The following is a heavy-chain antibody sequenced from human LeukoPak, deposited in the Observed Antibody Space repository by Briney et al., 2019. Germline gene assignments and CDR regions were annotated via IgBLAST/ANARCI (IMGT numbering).Heavy chain of an antibody. CDR3: ARSDNDYSSSYYFDY. Sequence: PSETLSLTCTVSGGAIRGDYWSWIRQPAGKGLEWIGRIYTSGSTNYNPSLKSRVTMSVDTSKNQFSLKLSSVTAADTAVYYCARSDNDYSSSYYFDYWGQGTLVTVSS. J-gene: IGHJ4*02. CDR1: GGAIRGDY. CDR2: IYTSGST. D-gene: IGHD4-11*01. V-gene: IGHV4-4*07.